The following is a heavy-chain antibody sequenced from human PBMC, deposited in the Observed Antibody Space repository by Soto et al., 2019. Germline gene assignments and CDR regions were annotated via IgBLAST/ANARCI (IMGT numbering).Heavy chain of an antibody. D-gene: IGHD3-3*01. CDR2: INHSGST. V-gene: IGHV4-34*01. Sequence: SETLSLTCAVYWGSXSGYYGSRILQHPGKGLEWIGEINHSGSTNYNPSLKSRVTISVDTSKNQFSLKLSSVTAADTAVYYCARPSYYDFWSGYTDAFDIWGQGTMVTVSS. CDR3: ARPSYYDFWSGYTDAFDI. CDR1: WGSXSGYY. J-gene: IGHJ3*02.